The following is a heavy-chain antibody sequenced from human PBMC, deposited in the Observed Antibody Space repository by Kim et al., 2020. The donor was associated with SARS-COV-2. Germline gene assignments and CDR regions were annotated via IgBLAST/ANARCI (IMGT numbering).Heavy chain of an antibody. D-gene: IGHD1-26*01. CDR1: GGTFSSYA. V-gene: IGHV1-69*04. Sequence: SVKVSCKASGGTFSSYAISWVRQAPGQGLEWMGRIIPILGIANYAQKFQGRVTITADKSTSTAYMELSSLRSEDTAVYYCARDSQGQWELLPTTLDYWGQGTLVAVSS. CDR3: ARDSQGQWELLPTTLDY. CDR2: IIPILGIA. J-gene: IGHJ4*02.